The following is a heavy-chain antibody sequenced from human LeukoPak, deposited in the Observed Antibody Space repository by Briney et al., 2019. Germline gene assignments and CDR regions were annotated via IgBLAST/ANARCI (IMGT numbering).Heavy chain of an antibody. Sequence: HPGGSLRLSCAASGFTFSSYEMNWVRQAPGKGLEWVSYISSSGSTIYYADSVKGRFTISRDNAKNTLYLQMNSLRAEDTAVYYCAKDLRRANYYDSSGYGDYWGQGTLVTVSS. CDR1: GFTFSSYE. D-gene: IGHD3-22*01. CDR2: ISSSGSTI. J-gene: IGHJ4*02. CDR3: AKDLRRANYYDSSGYGDY. V-gene: IGHV3-48*03.